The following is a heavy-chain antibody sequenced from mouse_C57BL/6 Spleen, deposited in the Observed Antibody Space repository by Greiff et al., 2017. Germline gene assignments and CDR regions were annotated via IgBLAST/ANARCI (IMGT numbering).Heavy chain of an antibody. CDR2: IDPSDSYT. V-gene: IGHV1-59*01. CDR1: GYTFTSYW. D-gene: IGHD2-2*01. J-gene: IGHJ3*01. CDR3: AQVYYVYVPFAY. Sequence: QVQLQQPGAELVRPGTSVKLSCKASGYTFTSYWMHWVKQRPGHGLEWIGVIDPSDSYTNYNQKFNGKATLTVDTSSSTAYMQLSSLTSEDSAVYYCAQVYYVYVPFAYWGQGTLVTVSA.